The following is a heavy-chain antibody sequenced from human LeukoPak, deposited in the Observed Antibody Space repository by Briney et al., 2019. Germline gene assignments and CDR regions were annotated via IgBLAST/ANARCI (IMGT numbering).Heavy chain of an antibody. D-gene: IGHD1-26*01. CDR2: IIPILGIA. CDR3: ARAGWGDAFDI. Sequence: ASMKVSCKASGGTFSSYTISWVRQAPGQGLEWMGRIIPILGIANYAQKFQGRVTITADKSTSTAYMELSSLRSEGTAVYYCARAGWGDAFDIWGQGTMVTVSS. CDR1: GGTFSSYT. V-gene: IGHV1-69*02. J-gene: IGHJ3*02.